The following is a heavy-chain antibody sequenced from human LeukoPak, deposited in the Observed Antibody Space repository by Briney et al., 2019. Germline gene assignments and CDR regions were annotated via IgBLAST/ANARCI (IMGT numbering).Heavy chain of an antibody. Sequence: PGGSLRLSCAASGFTFRTYAMSWVRQAPGKGLEWVSGISDSGDGTYYAESVKGRFTISRDNSKNTLYLQMNSLRAEDTAVYYCARETWAGTYYYYMDVWGKGTTVTVSS. V-gene: IGHV3-23*01. J-gene: IGHJ6*03. CDR3: ARETWAGTYYYYMDV. CDR1: GFTFRTYA. CDR2: ISDSGDGT. D-gene: IGHD3-10*01.